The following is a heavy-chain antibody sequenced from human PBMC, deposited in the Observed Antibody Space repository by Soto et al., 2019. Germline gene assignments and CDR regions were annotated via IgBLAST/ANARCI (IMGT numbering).Heavy chain of an antibody. V-gene: IGHV1-69*02. CDR3: ARTIGYERGYYCDY. CDR1: GGTFSSYT. D-gene: IGHD5-12*01. CDR2: IIPILGIA. Sequence: QVQLVQSGAEVKKPGSSVKVSCKASGGTFSSYTISWVRQAPGQGLEWMGRIIPILGIANYAQKFQGRVTITADKSTSTAYMELSSLRSEDTAVYYCARTIGYERGYYCDYWGQGTLVTVSS. J-gene: IGHJ4*02.